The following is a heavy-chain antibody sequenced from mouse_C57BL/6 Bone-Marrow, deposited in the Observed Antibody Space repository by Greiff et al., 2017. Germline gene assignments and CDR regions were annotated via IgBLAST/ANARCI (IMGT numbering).Heavy chain of an antibody. CDR3: ARSGSSPYYAMDY. D-gene: IGHD1-1*01. Sequence: QVQLQQSGPELVKPGASVKISCKASGYAFSSSWLNWVKQRPGTGLEWIGRIYPGDGDTNYNGKFKGKATLTADKSSSTAYMQLSSLTSEDSAVYVCARSGSSPYYAMDYWGQGTSVTVSS. V-gene: IGHV1-82*01. CDR1: GYAFSSSW. J-gene: IGHJ4*01. CDR2: IYPGDGDT.